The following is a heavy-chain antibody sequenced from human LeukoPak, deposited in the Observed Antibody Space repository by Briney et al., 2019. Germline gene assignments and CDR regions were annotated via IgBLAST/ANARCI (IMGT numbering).Heavy chain of an antibody. Sequence: GGSLRLSCAASGFLFSSYSMNWVRQAPGQGPDLVSFICNDTSYINYADSVKGRFTISRDNAKNSLYLQMNSLRAEDTALYYCAKLSGYVEYWGQGTLVTVSS. CDR3: AKLSGYVEY. V-gene: IGHV3-21*01. D-gene: IGHD1-26*01. CDR1: GFLFSSYS. CDR2: ICNDTSYI. J-gene: IGHJ4*02.